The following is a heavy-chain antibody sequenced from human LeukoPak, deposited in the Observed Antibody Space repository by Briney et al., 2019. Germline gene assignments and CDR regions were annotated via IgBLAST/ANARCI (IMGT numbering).Heavy chain of an antibody. J-gene: IGHJ4*02. V-gene: IGHV3-43D*03. D-gene: IGHD4-17*01. CDR1: GFTFDDYA. CDR3: ARENLTTVTSLGYFDY. CDR2: ISWDGGST. Sequence: PGGSLRLSCAASGFTFDDYAMHWVRQAPGKGLEWVSLISWDGGSTYYADSVKGRFTISRDNSKNSLYLQMNSLRAEDAAVYYCARENLTTVTSLGYFDYWGQGTLVTVSS.